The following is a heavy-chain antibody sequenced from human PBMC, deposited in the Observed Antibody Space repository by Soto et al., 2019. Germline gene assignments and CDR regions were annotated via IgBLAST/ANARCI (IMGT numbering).Heavy chain of an antibody. D-gene: IGHD6-6*01. CDR1: GYSLTSHW. Sequence: LGESLKISCKNSGYSLTSHWIAWVRQMPGKGLECMGIIYPSDSDTRYSPSFQGQVTISADKSISTAYLQWSSLKASDTAMYYCARRAAPYGMDVWGQGTTVTVSS. V-gene: IGHV5-51*01. J-gene: IGHJ6*02. CDR3: ARRAAPYGMDV. CDR2: IYPSDSDT.